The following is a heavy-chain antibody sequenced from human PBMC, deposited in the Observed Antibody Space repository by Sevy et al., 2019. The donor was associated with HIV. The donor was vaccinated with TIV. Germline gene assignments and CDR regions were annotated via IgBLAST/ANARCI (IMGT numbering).Heavy chain of an antibody. D-gene: IGHD2-2*02. CDR1: GYTFTSYD. CDR2: MNPNSGNT. CDR3: ARGRYCSSTSCYKGGYYYYYYGMDV. Sequence: ASVKVSCKASGYTFTSYDINWVRQATGQGLEWMGWMNPNSGNTGYAQKFQGRVTMTRNTSISTAYMELGSLRSEDTAVYYCARGRYCSSTSCYKGGYYYYYYGMDVWGQGTTVTVSS. J-gene: IGHJ6*02. V-gene: IGHV1-8*01.